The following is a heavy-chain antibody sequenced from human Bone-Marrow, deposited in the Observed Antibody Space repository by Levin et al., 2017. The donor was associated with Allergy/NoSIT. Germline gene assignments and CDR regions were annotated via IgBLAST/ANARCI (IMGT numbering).Heavy chain of an antibody. CDR1: GFTFSDYY. CDR2: ISGRSTYP. Sequence: GESLKISCTASGFTFSDYYITWIRQAPGKGPEWVSHISGRSTYPNYADSAKGRFTISRDNAKNSLYLQMDSLRPEDTAVYYCARTPWQQLRVYFDSWGQGTLVTVSS. V-gene: IGHV3-11*03. CDR3: ARTPWQQLRVYFDS. J-gene: IGHJ4*02. D-gene: IGHD1-26*01.